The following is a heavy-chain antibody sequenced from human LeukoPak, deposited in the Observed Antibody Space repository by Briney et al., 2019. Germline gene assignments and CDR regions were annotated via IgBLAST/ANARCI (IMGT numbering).Heavy chain of an antibody. V-gene: IGHV4-59*12. D-gene: IGHD5-12*01. Sequence: PSETLSLSCTVSGGSISSYFWSWIRQPPGQGLEWIGYIYYIGSTNYNPSLKSRVTISVDTSKNQFSLKLSSVTAADTAVYYCARDGYSGSDALWGQGTLVTVSS. CDR3: ARDGYSGSDAL. J-gene: IGHJ4*02. CDR2: IYYIGST. CDR1: GGSISSYF.